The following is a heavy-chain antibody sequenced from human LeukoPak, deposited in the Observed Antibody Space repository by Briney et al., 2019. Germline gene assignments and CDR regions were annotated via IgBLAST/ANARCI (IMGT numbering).Heavy chain of an antibody. CDR3: AATIVATTRSIDH. Sequence: GGSLRLSCAASGFTFSSYAMSWVRQAPGKGLEWVSAISGSGGSTYYADSVKGRFTISRDNSKNTLYLQMNSLRAEDTAVYYCAATIVATTRSIDHWGQGTLVTVSS. CDR1: GFTFSSYA. V-gene: IGHV3-23*01. CDR2: ISGSGGST. J-gene: IGHJ4*02. D-gene: IGHD5-12*01.